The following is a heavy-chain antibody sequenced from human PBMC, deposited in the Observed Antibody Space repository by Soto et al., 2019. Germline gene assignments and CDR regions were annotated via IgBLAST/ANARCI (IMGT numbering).Heavy chain of an antibody. Sequence: QVQLVESGGGLVKPGGSLRLSCAASGFTFSDYYMSWIRQAPGKGLVWVSYISSSSSYTNYADSVKGRFTISRDNAKNSLYLQMNSLRAEDTAVYYCARGYIAAAGLFDYWGQGTLVTVSS. V-gene: IGHV3-11*05. CDR1: GFTFSDYY. CDR3: ARGYIAAAGLFDY. D-gene: IGHD6-13*01. J-gene: IGHJ4*02. CDR2: ISSSSSYT.